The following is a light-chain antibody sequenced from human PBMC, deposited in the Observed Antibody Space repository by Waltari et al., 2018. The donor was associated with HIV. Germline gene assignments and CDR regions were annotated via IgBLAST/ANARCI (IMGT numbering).Light chain of an antibody. J-gene: IGLJ3*02. V-gene: IGLV1-44*01. Sequence: QSVLTQPPSASGTPGQMVTIPCSGGSSSIGRKTLDWYQQLPGTAPKLLIYSNDQRPSGIPDRFSGSKSGTSASLAISGLQSEDEAEYFCAAWDDRLSSWVFGGGTRLTVL. CDR3: AAWDDRLSSWV. CDR1: SSSIGRKT. CDR2: SND.